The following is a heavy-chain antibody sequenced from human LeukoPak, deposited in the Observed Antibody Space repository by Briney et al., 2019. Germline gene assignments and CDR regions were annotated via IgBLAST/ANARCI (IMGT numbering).Heavy chain of an antibody. CDR3: ARDWGLTYYYFYYYMDV. J-gene: IGHJ6*03. V-gene: IGHV3-7*01. Sequence: PGGSLRLSCAASGFTFSSYWMSWVRQAPGKGLEWVANIKQDGSEKYYVDSVKGRFTISSDNAKNSLYLQMNSLRGEDTAVYYCARDWGLTYYYFYYYMDVWGKGTTVTVSS. CDR1: GFTFSSYW. CDR2: IKQDGSEK. D-gene: IGHD3-10*01.